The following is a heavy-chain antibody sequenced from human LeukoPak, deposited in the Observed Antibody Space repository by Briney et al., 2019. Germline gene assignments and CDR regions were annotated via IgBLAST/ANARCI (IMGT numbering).Heavy chain of an antibody. Sequence: PGGSLSLSCAASGFPVSSNYMSWVRQAPGKGLEWVSVIYSGGSTYYADSVKGRFTISRDNSKNTLYLQMNSLRAEDTAVYYRARAGLYCSGGSCYHFDYWGQGTLVTVSS. CDR2: IYSGGST. D-gene: IGHD2-15*01. CDR3: ARAGLYCSGGSCYHFDY. V-gene: IGHV3-53*01. J-gene: IGHJ4*02. CDR1: GFPVSSNY.